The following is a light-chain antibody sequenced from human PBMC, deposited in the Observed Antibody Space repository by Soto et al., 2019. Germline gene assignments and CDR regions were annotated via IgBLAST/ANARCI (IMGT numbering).Light chain of an antibody. V-gene: IGKV3-20*01. CDR1: QSISRY. CDR2: GAS. Sequence: VVLTHSPGTLFLSPGERTTLSCRASQSISRYLAWYQQKPGQGPRLLIYGASSRATGTPDRFSGSGSGTDFTLTINRMEPEDLALYYCQQYGSSPPTFGQGTKVDIK. J-gene: IGKJ1*01. CDR3: QQYGSSPPT.